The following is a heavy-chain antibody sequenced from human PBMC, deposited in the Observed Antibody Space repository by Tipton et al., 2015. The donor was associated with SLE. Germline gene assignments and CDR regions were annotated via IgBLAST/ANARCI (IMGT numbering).Heavy chain of an antibody. V-gene: IGHV4-59*08. Sequence: TLSLTCTVSGDSISGHYRSWIRQPPGKGLEWIGYIHDSGSTSYNPSLKSRVTISEDTSKQQFSLKLSSLTAADTAVYYCARHAGDYAYFDSWGQGTLVTVSS. J-gene: IGHJ4*02. CDR2: IHDSGST. D-gene: IGHD4-17*01. CDR1: GDSISGHY. CDR3: ARHAGDYAYFDS.